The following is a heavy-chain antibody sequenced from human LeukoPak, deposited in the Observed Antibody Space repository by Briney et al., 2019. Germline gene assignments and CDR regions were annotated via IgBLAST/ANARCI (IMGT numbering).Heavy chain of an antibody. CDR2: ISAYNGST. J-gene: IGHJ4*02. Sequence: ASVKVSCKASGYTFTSYGISWVRQAPGQGLEWMGWISAYNGSTNYAQKLQGRVTMTTDTSTSTAYMELRSLRSDDTAVYYCARDLGLLWFGEPFDYWGQGTLVTVSS. CDR1: GYTFTSYG. V-gene: IGHV1-18*04. D-gene: IGHD3-10*01. CDR3: ARDLGLLWFGEPFDY.